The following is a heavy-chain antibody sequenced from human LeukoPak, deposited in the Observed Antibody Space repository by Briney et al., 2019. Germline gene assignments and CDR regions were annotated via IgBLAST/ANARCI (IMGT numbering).Heavy chain of an antibody. Sequence: GGSLRLSCAASGFTFSSYSMNWVRQAPGKGLEWISYISSSSSTKYYAESAKGRFTISRDNAKNSLFLQMNSLRAEDTAVYYCARGKVPGSFGDAYDAWGPGTMVTVSS. V-gene: IGHV3-48*01. D-gene: IGHD6-19*01. J-gene: IGHJ3*01. CDR2: ISSSSSTK. CDR3: ARGKVPGSFGDAYDA. CDR1: GFTFSSYS.